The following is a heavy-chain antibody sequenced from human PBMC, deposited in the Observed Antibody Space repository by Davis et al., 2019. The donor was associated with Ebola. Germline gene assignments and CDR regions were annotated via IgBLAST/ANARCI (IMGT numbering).Heavy chain of an antibody. CDR1: GGTFSSYT. V-gene: IGHV1-69*05. CDR3: ARDRYSDGSGYFFEQSH. CDR2: VIPVFGTT. J-gene: IGHJ4*02. D-gene: IGHD3-22*01. Sequence: SVKVSCKASGGTFSSYTITWVRQAPGQGLEWMGWVIPVFGTTNYAQKFQGRVTMTRNTSISTAYMELISLRSEDTAVYYCARDRYSDGSGYFFEQSHWGQGTLVTVSS.